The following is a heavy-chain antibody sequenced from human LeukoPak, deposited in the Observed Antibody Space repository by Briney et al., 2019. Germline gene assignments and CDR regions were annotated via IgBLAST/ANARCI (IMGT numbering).Heavy chain of an antibody. Sequence: PSETLSLTCTVSGGSISSGGYYWSWIRQHPGKGLEWIGYIYYSGSTYYNPSLKSQVTISVDTSKNQFSLKLSSVTAADTAVYYCARGTGTGAYDYYDSSGYYYFDYWGQGTLVTVSS. D-gene: IGHD3-22*01. CDR2: IYYSGST. V-gene: IGHV4-31*01. CDR3: ARGTGTGAYDYYDSSGYYYFDY. J-gene: IGHJ4*02. CDR1: GGSISSGGYY.